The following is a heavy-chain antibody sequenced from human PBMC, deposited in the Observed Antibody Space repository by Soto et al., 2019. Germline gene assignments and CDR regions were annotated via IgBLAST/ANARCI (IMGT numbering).Heavy chain of an antibody. D-gene: IGHD1-1*01. CDR2: INAGNGNT. J-gene: IGHJ4*02. Sequence: QVQLVQSGAEVKKPGASVKVSCKASGYTFTSYAMHWVRQAPGQRLEWMGWINAGNGNTKYSQKFQGRVTITRDTSASTAYMELSSLRSEDTAVYYCAREAVRTGYYFDYWGQGTLVTVSS. V-gene: IGHV1-3*01. CDR3: AREAVRTGYYFDY. CDR1: GYTFTSYA.